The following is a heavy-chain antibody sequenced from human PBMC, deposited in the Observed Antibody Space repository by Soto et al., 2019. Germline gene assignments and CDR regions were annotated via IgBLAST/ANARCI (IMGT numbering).Heavy chain of an antibody. CDR3: VREAYIGYGHAIDH. Sequence: SESLSLACAVSRLTISTFYWSWIRHRPGKGLDWIGKNYHSGTHNYNPSLKSRVTISVDTSKNQFSLRLTAVTAADTAIYDCVREAYIGYGHAIDHWGQGILVTVSS. CDR1: RLTISTFY. CDR2: NYHSGTH. D-gene: IGHD5-12*01. J-gene: IGHJ4*01. V-gene: IGHV4-59*01.